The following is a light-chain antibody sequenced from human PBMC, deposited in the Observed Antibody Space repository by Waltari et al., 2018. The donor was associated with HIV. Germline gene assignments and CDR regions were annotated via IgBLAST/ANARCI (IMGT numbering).Light chain of an antibody. J-gene: IGKJ4*01. CDR3: QQRSNARLT. CDR1: QSLSRY. CDR2: DAS. V-gene: IGKV3-11*01. Sequence: IVLKQSPATLSSSPGQRATPSCRASQSLSRYLAWYQQGAGQAPRILISDASKRATGTPARFSGGGAGTDFTLTISRLEPEDFAVYYCQQRSNARLTFGGGTTVEI.